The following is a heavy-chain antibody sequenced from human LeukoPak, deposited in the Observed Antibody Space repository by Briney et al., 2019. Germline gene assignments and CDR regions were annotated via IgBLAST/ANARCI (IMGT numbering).Heavy chain of an antibody. V-gene: IGHV3-21*01. D-gene: IGHD3-22*01. J-gene: IGHJ4*02. CDR1: GFPFSVYS. CDR3: AKAYYDPSGYSYYFDY. Sequence: GESLRLSCAASGFPFSVYSMNWVRQAPGKGLKWVSSISGSSNYVYYADSVKGRFTISRDNAKNSLYLHMNSLRAEDTAVYYCAKAYYDPSGYSYYFDYWGQGTLVTVSS. CDR2: ISGSSNYV.